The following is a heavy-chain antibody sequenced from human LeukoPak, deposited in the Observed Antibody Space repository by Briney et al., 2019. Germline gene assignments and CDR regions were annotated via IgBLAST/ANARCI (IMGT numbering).Heavy chain of an antibody. Sequence: GGSLRLSCAASGFNFNSFAMNWVRQAPGKGLEWISYISSSSSTIYYSDSVKGRFSISRDNAKSSVYLEMNSPRDEDTAVYYCARVGGYQLPKFDYWGRGTLVTVSS. CDR1: GFNFNSFA. CDR3: ARVGGYQLPKFDY. V-gene: IGHV3-48*02. CDR2: ISSSSSTI. J-gene: IGHJ4*02. D-gene: IGHD2-2*01.